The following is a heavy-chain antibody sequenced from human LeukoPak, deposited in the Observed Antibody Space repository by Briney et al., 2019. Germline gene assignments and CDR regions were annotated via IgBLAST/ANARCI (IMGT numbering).Heavy chain of an antibody. D-gene: IGHD3-3*01. V-gene: IGHV3-30*02. CDR3: ARGMEDFWSGYLLDAFDI. J-gene: IGHJ3*02. Sequence: GGSLRLSCAASGFTFSSYGMHWVRQAPGKGLEWVAFIRYDGSNKYYADSVKGRFTISRDNSKNTLYLQMNSLRAEDTAVYYCARGMEDFWSGYLLDAFDIWGQGTMVTVSS. CDR1: GFTFSSYG. CDR2: IRYDGSNK.